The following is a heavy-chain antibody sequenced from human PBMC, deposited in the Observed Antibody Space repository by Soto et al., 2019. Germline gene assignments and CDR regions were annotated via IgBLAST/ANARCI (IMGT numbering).Heavy chain of an antibody. CDR3: AKEPNAYFPYNWFDP. Sequence: PGGSLRLSCAASGFTFRSYAMSWARQAPGKGLEWVSVISGRGDSAYHAESVKDRFTISRDNSMNSVFLQMNSLRPEDTAVYYCAKEPNAYFPYNWFDPWGPGTLVTVSS. V-gene: IGHV3-23*01. CDR2: ISGRGDSA. J-gene: IGHJ5*01. CDR1: GFTFRSYA. D-gene: IGHD3-16*01.